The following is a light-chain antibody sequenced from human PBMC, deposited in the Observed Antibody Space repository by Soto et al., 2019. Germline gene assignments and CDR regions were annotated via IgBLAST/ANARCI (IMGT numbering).Light chain of an antibody. V-gene: IGKV3-20*01. J-gene: IGKJ4*01. CDR1: QSVGRNY. Sequence: EIVLTQSPGTLSLSPGESATLSCRASQSVGRNYLAWFQHKPDQAPRLLFYDASNRATGVPDRFSGSGSRTDFTLSVTRLEPEDFAVYYCHQYAVSPLTFGGGTKVEIK. CDR2: DAS. CDR3: HQYAVSPLT.